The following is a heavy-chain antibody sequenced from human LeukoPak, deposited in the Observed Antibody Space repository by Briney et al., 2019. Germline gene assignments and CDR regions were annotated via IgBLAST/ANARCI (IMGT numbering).Heavy chain of an antibody. CDR2: IYYSGST. CDR1: GGSISSGDYY. D-gene: IGHD3-16*02. Sequence: SGTLSLTCTVSGGSISSGDYYWSWVRQPPGKGLEWIGYIYYSGSTYYNPSLKSRVTISVDTSKNQFSLKLSSVTAADTAVYYCARGSGGLRLGELSPEIDYWGQGTLVTVSS. CDR3: ARGSGGLRLGELSPEIDY. J-gene: IGHJ4*02. V-gene: IGHV4-30-4*01.